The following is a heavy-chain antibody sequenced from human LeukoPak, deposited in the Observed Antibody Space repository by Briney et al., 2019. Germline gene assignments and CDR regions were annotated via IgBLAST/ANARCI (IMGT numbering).Heavy chain of an antibody. CDR3: ARGSPVLRYFDWLFFDY. CDR2: INHSGST. CDR1: GGSFSGYF. J-gene: IGHJ4*02. D-gene: IGHD3-9*01. V-gene: IGHV4-34*01. Sequence: SETLSLTCAVYGGSFSGYFWSWIRQPPGKGLEWIGEINHSGSTNYNPSLKSRVTVSVDTSKNHFSLNLSSVTAADTAVYYCARGSPVLRYFDWLFFDYWGQGTLVTVSS.